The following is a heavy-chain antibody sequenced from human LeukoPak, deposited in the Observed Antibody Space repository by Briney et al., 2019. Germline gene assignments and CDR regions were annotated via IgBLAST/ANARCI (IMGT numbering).Heavy chain of an antibody. Sequence: ASVKVSCKASGYNFDKFGIAWVRQAPGQGLEWMGWINTHNGNTKYAQQYQGRVTMTPDTSTSTVYMELRSLRSDATAVYFCARDTPPHLKRYAYWGQGTQVTVSS. CDR2: INTHNGNT. CDR3: ARDTPPHLKRYAY. J-gene: IGHJ4*02. D-gene: IGHD3-9*01. V-gene: IGHV1-18*01. CDR1: GYNFDKFG.